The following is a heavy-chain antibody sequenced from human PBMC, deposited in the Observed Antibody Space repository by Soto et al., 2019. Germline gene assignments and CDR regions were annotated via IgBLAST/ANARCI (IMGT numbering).Heavy chain of an antibody. D-gene: IGHD3-22*01. Sequence: ASVKVSCKASGYTFTSYGISWVRQAPGQGLEWMGWISAYNGNTNYAQKLQGRVTMTTDTSTSTAYMELRSLRSDDTAVYYCARVPFYYDSSGYYQNAFDIWGQGTMVTVSS. CDR3: ARVPFYYDSSGYYQNAFDI. CDR2: ISAYNGNT. V-gene: IGHV1-18*01. J-gene: IGHJ3*02. CDR1: GYTFTSYG.